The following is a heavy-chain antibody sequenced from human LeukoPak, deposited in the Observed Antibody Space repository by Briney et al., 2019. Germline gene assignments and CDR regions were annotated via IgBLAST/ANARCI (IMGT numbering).Heavy chain of an antibody. J-gene: IGHJ4*02. D-gene: IGHD5-18*01. CDR3: VKARGIQLSLPGDY. CDR2: ISSNGGST. V-gene: IGHV3-64D*09. CDR1: GFTFSRYA. Sequence: TGGSLRLSCSASGFTFSRYAMHWVRQAPGKGLEYVSAISSNGGSTYYGDSVKGRFTISRDNSKNTLYLQMSSLRAEDTAVYYCVKARGIQLSLPGDYSGQGTLVTVPS.